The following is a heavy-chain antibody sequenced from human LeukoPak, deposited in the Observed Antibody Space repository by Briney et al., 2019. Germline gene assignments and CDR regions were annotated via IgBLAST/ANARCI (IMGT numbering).Heavy chain of an antibody. D-gene: IGHD1-26*01. CDR1: GYRFTSYW. CDR2: IYPGDSDT. J-gene: IGHJ4*02. Sequence: GESLKISCKGSGYRFTSYWIGWVRQMPGKGLEWMGIIYPGDSDTRYSPSFQGQATIPADKSISTAYLQWSSLKASDTAMYYCARGNSGSYENFDYWGQGTLVTVSS. V-gene: IGHV5-51*01. CDR3: ARGNSGSYENFDY.